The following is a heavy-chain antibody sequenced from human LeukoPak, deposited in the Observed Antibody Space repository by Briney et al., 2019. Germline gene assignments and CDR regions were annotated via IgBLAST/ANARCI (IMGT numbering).Heavy chain of an antibody. CDR3: ARAWVGASLIGFDY. CDR2: IYYSGST. V-gene: IGHV4-39*01. D-gene: IGHD1-26*01. CDR1: GGSISSNKYY. Sequence: PSETLSLTCTVSGGSISSNKYYWGWIRQPPGKGLEWIGSIYYSGSTYYNPFLKSRVTISVDTSKNQFPLELRSVTAADTAVYYCARAWVGASLIGFDYWGQGTLVTVSS. J-gene: IGHJ4*02.